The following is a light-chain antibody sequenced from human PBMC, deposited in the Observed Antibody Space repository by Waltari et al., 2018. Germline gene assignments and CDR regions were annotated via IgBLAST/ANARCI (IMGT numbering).Light chain of an antibody. Sequence: SSDLTQDPSLSVALGQTVRITCQGDSLRRYSATWYQQRPWQAPILVLYGPDNRPSGIPDRFSGSTSGNTASLTITGAQAEDEADYYCHSRETFSTRLFGGGTRLTV. J-gene: IGLJ2*01. V-gene: IGLV3-19*01. CDR1: SLRRYS. CDR2: GPD. CDR3: HSRETFSTRL.